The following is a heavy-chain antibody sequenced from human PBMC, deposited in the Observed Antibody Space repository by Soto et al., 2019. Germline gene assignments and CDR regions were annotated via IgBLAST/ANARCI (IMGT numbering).Heavy chain of an antibody. CDR2: ISAYNGNT. D-gene: IGHD3-10*01. Sequence: QDQLVQSGAEILKPGASVKVSCKTSTYMFSNYGVSWVRQAPGHGLEWMGWISAYNGNTNYAQKLKDRVTLTTDTSTSTAYMELRSLRSDDTAVYYCARDTHYYQSRSYDNAGMDVWGQGTTVTVSS. CDR3: ARDTHYYQSRSYDNAGMDV. CDR1: TYMFSNYG. J-gene: IGHJ6*02. V-gene: IGHV1-18*01.